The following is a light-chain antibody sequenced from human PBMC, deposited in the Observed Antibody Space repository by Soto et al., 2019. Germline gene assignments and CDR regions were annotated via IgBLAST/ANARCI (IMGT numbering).Light chain of an antibody. CDR2: AAS. J-gene: IGKJ1*01. V-gene: IGKV1-39*01. CDR1: QTVNTY. CDR3: QQYNSYFQT. Sequence: DIQMTQSPSSLSASIGDRVTITCRASQTVNTYLHWYQQKPGKAPKLLIYAASTLQSGVPSRFSGSGSGTDFTLTISCLQSEDFATYYCQQYNSYFQTFGQGTKVDI.